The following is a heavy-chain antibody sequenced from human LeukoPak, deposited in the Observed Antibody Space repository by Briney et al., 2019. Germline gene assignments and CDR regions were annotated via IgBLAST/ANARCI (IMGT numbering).Heavy chain of an antibody. D-gene: IGHD3-22*01. Sequence: KPSETLSLTCTVSGDSINSLDLWSWVRQPPGKGLEWIGEMYLSGTTHSNPSVKSRVTISIDKSKNQFLLNLSSVTAADTAVYYCAGLVGRYSSGLYYYYFDYWGQGTLVTVSS. J-gene: IGHJ4*02. CDR3: AGLVGRYSSGLYYYYFDY. V-gene: IGHV4-4*02. CDR1: GDSINSLDL. CDR2: MYLSGTT.